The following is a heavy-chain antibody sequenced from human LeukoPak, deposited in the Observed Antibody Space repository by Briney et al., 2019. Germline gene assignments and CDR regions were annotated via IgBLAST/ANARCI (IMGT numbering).Heavy chain of an antibody. D-gene: IGHD3-10*01. Sequence: PGGSLRLSCAASGFTFSSYEMNWVRQAPGKGLEWVSYISSSGSTIYYADSVKGRFTISRDNAKNSLYLQMNSLRAEDTAVHYCARDRGSYYTCFDYWGQGTLVTVSS. V-gene: IGHV3-48*03. J-gene: IGHJ4*02. CDR2: ISSSGSTI. CDR3: ARDRGSYYTCFDY. CDR1: GFTFSSYE.